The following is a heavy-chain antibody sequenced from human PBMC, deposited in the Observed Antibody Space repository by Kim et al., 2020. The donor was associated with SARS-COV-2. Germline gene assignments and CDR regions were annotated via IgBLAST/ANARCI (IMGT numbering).Heavy chain of an antibody. V-gene: IGHV4-61*01. CDR1: GVSVNSGSNY. D-gene: IGHD5-12*01. CDR3: ARDHSGWLQTDY. Sequence: SETLSLTCTVSGVSVNSGSNYWSWIRQFPGKGLEWIGYIYSSGITNYNLSLKSRVTISVDTSKNQFSLKLNSVTAADTAVYYCARDHSGWLQTDYWGQGILVTVSS. J-gene: IGHJ4*02. CDR2: IYSSGIT.